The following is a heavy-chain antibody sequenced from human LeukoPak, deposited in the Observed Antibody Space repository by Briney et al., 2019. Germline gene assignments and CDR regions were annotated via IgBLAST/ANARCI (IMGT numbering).Heavy chain of an antibody. CDR3: AREQWRQYYYGMDV. Sequence: GGSLRLSCAASGLTVSSNYMSWVRQAPGKGLEWVSVIYSGGSTYYADSVKGRFTISRDNSKNTLYLQMNSLRAEDTAVYYCAREQWRQYYYGMDVWGQGTTVTVSS. CDR1: GLTVSSNY. J-gene: IGHJ6*02. V-gene: IGHV3-66*01. D-gene: IGHD6-19*01. CDR2: IYSGGST.